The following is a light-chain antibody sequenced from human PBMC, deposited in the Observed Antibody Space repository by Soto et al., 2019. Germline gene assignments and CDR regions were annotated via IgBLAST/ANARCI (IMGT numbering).Light chain of an antibody. CDR2: SNN. J-gene: IGLJ1*01. CDR1: SSNIGSNT. Sequence: QSVLTQPPSASGTPGQRVTISCSGSSSNIGSNTVNWYQQLPGTAPKLLIYSNNQRPSGVPDRFSGSKSGTSASLAISGLQSEDEADYYCAARDDSLNGQVFGTGTNVTVL. CDR3: AARDDSLNGQV. V-gene: IGLV1-44*01.